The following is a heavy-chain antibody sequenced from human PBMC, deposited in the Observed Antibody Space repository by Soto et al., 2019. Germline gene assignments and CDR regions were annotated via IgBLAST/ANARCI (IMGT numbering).Heavy chain of an antibody. CDR2: INPNSGGT. D-gene: IGHD4-17*01. CDR1: GYTFTGYY. J-gene: IGHJ5*02. CDR3: ARDKATVTTYDPRFSRPQGFDP. V-gene: IGHV1-2*02. Sequence: ASVKVSCKASGYTFTGYYMHWVRQAPGQGLEWMGWINPNSGGTNYAQKFQGRVTMTRDTSISTAYMELSRLRSDDTAVYYCARDKATVTTYDPRFSRPQGFDPWGQGTLVTVSS.